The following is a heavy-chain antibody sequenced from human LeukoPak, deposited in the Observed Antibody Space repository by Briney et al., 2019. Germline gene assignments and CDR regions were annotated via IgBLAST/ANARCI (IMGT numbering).Heavy chain of an antibody. CDR1: GFTFSSYS. Sequence: PGGSLRLSCAASGFTFSSYSMNWVRQAPGKGLEWVSYISSSSSTIYYEDSVKGRFTISRDNAKNSLYLQMNSLRAEDTAVYYCAVGDSGYDYPNGFDPWGQGTLVTVSS. J-gene: IGHJ5*02. D-gene: IGHD5-12*01. V-gene: IGHV3-48*01. CDR2: ISSSSSTI. CDR3: AVGDSGYDYPNGFDP.